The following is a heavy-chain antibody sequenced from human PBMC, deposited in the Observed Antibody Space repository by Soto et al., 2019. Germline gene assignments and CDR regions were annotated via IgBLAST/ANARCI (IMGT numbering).Heavy chain of an antibody. CDR3: ARADVRLGYCSITSCCAGKDAFDI. CDR2: IKQDGSEK. Sequence: GGSLRLSCAASGLTLSSYWMTWARQAPGKGLEWVANIKQDGSEKYYVDSVKGRFTISRDNAKNSLYLQMNSLRAEDTAVYYCARADVRLGYCSITSCCAGKDAFDICGQGTIVTVSS. CDR1: GLTLSSYW. D-gene: IGHD2-2*01. J-gene: IGHJ3*02. V-gene: IGHV3-7*01.